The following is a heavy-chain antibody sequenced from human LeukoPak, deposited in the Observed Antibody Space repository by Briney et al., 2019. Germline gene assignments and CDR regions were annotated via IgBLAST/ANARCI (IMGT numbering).Heavy chain of an antibody. CDR1: GFTVINNY. J-gene: IGHJ4*02. Sequence: GGSLRLSCAASGFTVINNYMTWVRQAPGKGLKWVSVIYSGGSTYYADSVRGRFTISRDNSKNTLYLQMNSLRAEDTAVYYCARVETYCGGDCQYFDYWGQGTLVTVSS. CDR3: ARVETYCGGDCQYFDY. V-gene: IGHV3-53*01. CDR2: IYSGGST. D-gene: IGHD2-21*02.